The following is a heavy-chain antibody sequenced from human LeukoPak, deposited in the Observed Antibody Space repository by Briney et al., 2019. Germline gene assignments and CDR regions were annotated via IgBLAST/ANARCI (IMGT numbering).Heavy chain of an antibody. V-gene: IGHV3-48*03. Sequence: PGGSLRLSCAVSGFTFSRYEMHWARQAPGKGLEWISYISSGGNSVYYADSVKGRFTISRDNAKNSLYLQMNSLRAEDTAVYYCATLWVATAGVDPWGQGTLVTVSS. J-gene: IGHJ5*02. D-gene: IGHD5-12*01. CDR2: ISSGGNSV. CDR1: GFTFSRYE. CDR3: ATLWVATAGVDP.